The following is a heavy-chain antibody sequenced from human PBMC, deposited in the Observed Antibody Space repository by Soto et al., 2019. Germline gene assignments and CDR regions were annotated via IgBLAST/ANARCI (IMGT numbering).Heavy chain of an antibody. V-gene: IGHV1-8*01. D-gene: IGHD3-3*01. CDR2: MNPNSGNT. Sequence: ASVKVSCKASGYTFTSYYINWVRQATGQGLEWMGWMNPNSGNTGYAQKFQGRVTMTRNTSISTAYMELSSLRSEDTAVYYCARGYFWSGYYPFGYWGQGTLVTVSS. J-gene: IGHJ4*02. CDR3: ARGYFWSGYYPFGY. CDR1: GYTFTSYY.